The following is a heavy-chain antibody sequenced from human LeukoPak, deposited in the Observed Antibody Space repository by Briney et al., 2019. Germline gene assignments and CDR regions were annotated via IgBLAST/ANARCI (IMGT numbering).Heavy chain of an antibody. CDR3: ARIATVTTNGWFDP. CDR1: GYTFTSYG. V-gene: IGHV1-18*01. CDR2: ISAYNGNT. D-gene: IGHD4-17*01. Sequence: ASVKVSCKASGYTFTSYGISWVRQAPGQGLEWMGWISAYNGNTNYAQKLQGRVTMTTDTSTSTAYMELRSLRSDDTAVYYCARIATVTTNGWFDPWGQGTLVTVSS. J-gene: IGHJ5*02.